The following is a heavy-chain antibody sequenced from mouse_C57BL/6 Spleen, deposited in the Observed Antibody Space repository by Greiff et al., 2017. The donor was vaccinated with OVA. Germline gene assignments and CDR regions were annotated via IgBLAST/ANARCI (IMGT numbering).Heavy chain of an antibody. CDR2: IHPNSGST. CDR3: ARQYDYYYAMDY. D-gene: IGHD2-4*01. J-gene: IGHJ4*01. V-gene: IGHV1-64*01. Sequence: VQLQQPGAELVKPGASVKLSCKASGYTFTSYWMHWVKQRPGQGLEWIGMIHPNSGSTNYNEKFKSKATLTVDKSSSTAYMQLSSLTSEDSAVYYCARQYDYYYAMDYWGQGTSVTVSS. CDR1: GYTFTSYW.